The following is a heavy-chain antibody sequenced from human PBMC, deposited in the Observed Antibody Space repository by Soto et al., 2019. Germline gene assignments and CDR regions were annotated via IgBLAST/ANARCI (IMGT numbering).Heavy chain of an antibody. D-gene: IGHD3-16*01. CDR2: IDPGDSHT. J-gene: IGHJ4*02. CDR3: ASSPEEGALDY. Sequence: GESLKISCKGSGYSFAGYWITWVRQKPGKVLEWMGSIDPGDSHTSYSPSFQGQVTISADKSISTAYLQWSSLKASDTAMYYCASSPEEGALDYWGQGTLVNVSS. CDR1: GYSFAGYW. V-gene: IGHV5-51*01.